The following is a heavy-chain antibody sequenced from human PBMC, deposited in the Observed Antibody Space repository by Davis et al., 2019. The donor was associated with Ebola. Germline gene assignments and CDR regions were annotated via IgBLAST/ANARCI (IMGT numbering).Heavy chain of an antibody. CDR2: IYSGGST. Sequence: GESLKISCAASGFTVSSNYMSWVRQAPGKGLEWVSVIYSGGSTYYADSVRGRFTISRDDSKNTLYLQMNSLRTEDTAVYHCVRDTPLLGENWGQGTLVTVSS. V-gene: IGHV3-53*05. CDR3: VRDTPLLGEN. D-gene: IGHD3-16*01. J-gene: IGHJ4*02. CDR1: GFTVSSNY.